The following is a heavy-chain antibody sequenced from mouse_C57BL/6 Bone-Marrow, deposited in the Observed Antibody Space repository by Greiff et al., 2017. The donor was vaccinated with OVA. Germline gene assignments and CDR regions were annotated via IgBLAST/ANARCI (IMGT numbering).Heavy chain of an antibody. CDR2: ISYDGSN. V-gene: IGHV3-6*01. CDR1: GYSITSGYY. J-gene: IGHJ3*01. CDR3: ARGGWLTY. Sequence: EVQLQESGPGLVKPSQSLSLTCSVTGYSITSGYYWNWIRQFPGNKLEWMGYISYDGSNNYNPSLKNRISLTRDTSKNQFFLKLNSVTTEDTATYYCARGGWLTYWGQGTLVTVSA.